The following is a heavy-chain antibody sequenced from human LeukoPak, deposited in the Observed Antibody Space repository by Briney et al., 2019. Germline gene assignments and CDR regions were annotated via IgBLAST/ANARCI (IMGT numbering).Heavy chain of an antibody. Sequence: SQTLSLTCTVSGGSISSGGYYWSWIRRHPGKGLEWIGYIYYSGSTYYNPSLKSRVTISVDTSKNQFSLKLSSVTAADTAVYYSARVPHYDILTGSWFDPWGQGTLVTVSS. D-gene: IGHD3-9*01. CDR1: GGSISSGGYY. J-gene: IGHJ5*02. V-gene: IGHV4-31*03. CDR2: IYYSGST. CDR3: ARVPHYDILTGSWFDP.